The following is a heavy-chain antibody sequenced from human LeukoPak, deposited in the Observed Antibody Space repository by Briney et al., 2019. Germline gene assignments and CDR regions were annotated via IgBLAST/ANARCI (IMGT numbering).Heavy chain of an antibody. D-gene: IGHD1-1*01. Sequence: GGSLRLSCVASGFTFSTYNMNWVRQAPGKGLEWVSFISSGSEIIYYADSVKGRFTVSRDNDKKSLYLQMNSLRDVDTAVYYCARNPAGIGDYLGPGTLVTVSS. J-gene: IGHJ4*02. V-gene: IGHV3-48*02. CDR3: ARNPAGIGDY. CDR2: ISSGSEII. CDR1: GFTFSTYN.